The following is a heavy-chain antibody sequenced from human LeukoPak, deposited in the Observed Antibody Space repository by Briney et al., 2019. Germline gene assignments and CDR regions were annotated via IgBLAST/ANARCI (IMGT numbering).Heavy chain of an antibody. V-gene: IGHV5-51*01. CDR2: IYPGDSDT. CDR3: ARLGHTYGSGGGIDY. Sequence: GESLKISCKGSGYSFTSYWIGWVRQMPGKGLEWMGIIYPGDSDTRYSPSFQGQVTISADKSISTTYLQWSSLKASDTAMYYCARLGHTYGSGGGIDYWGQGTLVTVSS. J-gene: IGHJ4*02. CDR1: GYSFTSYW. D-gene: IGHD3-10*01.